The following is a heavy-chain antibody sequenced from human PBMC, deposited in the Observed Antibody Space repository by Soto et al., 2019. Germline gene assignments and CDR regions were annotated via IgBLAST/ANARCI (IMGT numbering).Heavy chain of an antibody. V-gene: IGHV4-30-2*01. CDR1: GGSISSGGYS. CDR3: ARDVGYCSGGSCYNAFDI. D-gene: IGHD2-15*01. J-gene: IGHJ3*02. CDR2: IYHSGST. Sequence: SETLSLTCAVSGGSISSGGYSWSWIRQPPGKGLEWIGYIYHSGSTYYNPSLKSRVTISVDRSKNQFSLKLSSVTAADTAVYYCARDVGYCSGGSCYNAFDIWGQGTMVTVSS.